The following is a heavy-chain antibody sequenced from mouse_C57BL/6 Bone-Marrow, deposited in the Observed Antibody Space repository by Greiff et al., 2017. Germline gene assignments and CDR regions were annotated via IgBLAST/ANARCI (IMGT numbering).Heavy chain of an antibody. Sequence: VQLQQSGPELVKPGASVKISCKASGYTFTDYNMDWVKQSPGKGLEWIGDINPNNGGTIYNQKFKGKATLTVDKSSSTAYMELRSLTSEDTAVYYCARRGYFDYWGQGTTLTVSS. CDR3: ARRGYFDY. CDR1: GYTFTDYN. J-gene: IGHJ2*01. CDR2: INPNNGGT. V-gene: IGHV1-18*01.